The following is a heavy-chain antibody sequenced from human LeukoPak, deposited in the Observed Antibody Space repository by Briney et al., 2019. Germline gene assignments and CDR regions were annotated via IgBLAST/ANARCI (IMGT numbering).Heavy chain of an antibody. J-gene: IGHJ4*02. CDR1: GFTFIDYD. D-gene: IGHD6-19*01. CDR2: IGIRGDT. V-gene: IGHV3-13*01. Sequence: GGSLRLSCAASGFTFIDYDMHWVRHVIGKGLEWVSAIGIRGDTHYSGSVKGRFTISRENAKSSLYLQMNSLRAEDTAVYYCARGGIQVSGIDEFDYWGQGTLVTVSS. CDR3: ARGGIQVSGIDEFDY.